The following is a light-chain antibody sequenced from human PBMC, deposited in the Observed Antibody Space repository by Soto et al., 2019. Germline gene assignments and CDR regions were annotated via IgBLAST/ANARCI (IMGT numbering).Light chain of an antibody. Sequence: DIQMTQSPSTLSGSEGDRVTLXXRASQTISSWLAWYQQKPGKAPKXLIYKASTLKSGVPSRFSGSGSGTEFTLTISSLQPDDFATYYCQHYNSYSEAFGQGTKVDIK. CDR2: KAS. J-gene: IGKJ1*01. CDR1: QTISSW. V-gene: IGKV1-5*03. CDR3: QHYNSYSEA.